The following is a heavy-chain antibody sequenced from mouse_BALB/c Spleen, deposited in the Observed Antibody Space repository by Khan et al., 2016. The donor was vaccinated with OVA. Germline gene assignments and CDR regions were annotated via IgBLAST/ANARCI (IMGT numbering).Heavy chain of an antibody. CDR3: ARSYYYGSSTWFAY. CDR2: IDPSDSHT. D-gene: IGHD1-1*01. J-gene: IGHJ3*01. CDR1: GYTFSSYW. V-gene: IGHV1-69*02. Sequence: QVQLQQPGAELVKPGASVKLSCKASGYTFSSYWMHWVKQRPGQGLEWIGEIDPSDSHTNYNQKFKGKATLNVDKSSSTAYMHLSGLTSEDSAVYYCARSYYYGSSTWFAYWGQGTLVTVSA.